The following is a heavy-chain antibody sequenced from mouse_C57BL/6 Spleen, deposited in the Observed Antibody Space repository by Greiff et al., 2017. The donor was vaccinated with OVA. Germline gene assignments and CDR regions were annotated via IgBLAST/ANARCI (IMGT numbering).Heavy chain of an antibody. Sequence: QVQLQQSGPELVKPGASVKLSCKASGYTFTSYDINWVKQRPGQGLEWIGWIYPRDGSTKYNEKFKGKATLTVDTSSSTAYMELRSLTSEDSAVYFCARWGDGNYEAYWGQGTLVTVSA. D-gene: IGHD2-1*01. CDR2: IYPRDGST. V-gene: IGHV1-85*01. CDR1: GYTFTSYD. J-gene: IGHJ3*01. CDR3: ARWGDGNYEAY.